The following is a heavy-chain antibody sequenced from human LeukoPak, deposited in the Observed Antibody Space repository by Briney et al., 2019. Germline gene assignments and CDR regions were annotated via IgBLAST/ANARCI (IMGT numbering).Heavy chain of an antibody. Sequence: GVCLRLSCAASGFTFSSSWMSWVRQAPGKGLEWVANIKQDGSEKYYVDSVKGRFTISRDNAKNSLYLQMNSLRAEDTAVYYCARHPYGDFDYWGQGTLVTVSS. CDR1: GFTFSSSW. J-gene: IGHJ4*02. V-gene: IGHV3-7*01. CDR3: ARHPYGDFDY. D-gene: IGHD4-17*01. CDR2: IKQDGSEK.